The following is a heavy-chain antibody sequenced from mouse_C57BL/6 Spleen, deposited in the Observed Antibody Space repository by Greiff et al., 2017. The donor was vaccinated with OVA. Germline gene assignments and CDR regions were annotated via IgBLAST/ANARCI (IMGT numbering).Heavy chain of an antibody. V-gene: IGHV5-9*01. CDR3: ASSYYSNYDYFDY. CDR2: ISGGGGNT. J-gene: IGHJ2*01. Sequence: EVQLVESGGGLVKPGGSLKLSCAASGFTFSSYTMSWVRQTPEKRLEWVATISGGGGNTYYPDSVKGRFTISRDNAKNTLYLQMSSLRSEDTALYYCASSYYSNYDYFDYWGQGTTLTVSS. D-gene: IGHD2-5*01. CDR1: GFTFSSYT.